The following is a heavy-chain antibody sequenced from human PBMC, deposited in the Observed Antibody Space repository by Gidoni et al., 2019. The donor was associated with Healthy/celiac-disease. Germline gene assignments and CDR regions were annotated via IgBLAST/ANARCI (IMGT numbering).Heavy chain of an antibody. D-gene: IGHD3-22*01. J-gene: IGHJ4*02. Sequence: QVQLQESGPGLVKHSQNLSLTCHVPGGSISSGDYYWSWIRQRPGTGLEWIGYIYYRGSTYSNPSLKSRVPISVDSSKNQFSLKLSSVTAADTAVYYCARACSSCYVDYWGQGSLVTVSS. CDR2: IYYRGST. CDR1: GGSISSGDYY. CDR3: ARACSSCYVDY. V-gene: IGHV4-30-4*01.